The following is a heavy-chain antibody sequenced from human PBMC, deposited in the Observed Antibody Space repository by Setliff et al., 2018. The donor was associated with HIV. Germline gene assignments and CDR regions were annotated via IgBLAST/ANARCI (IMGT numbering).Heavy chain of an antibody. CDR2: IYIGAVGS. CDR1: GFTFSSYA. V-gene: IGHV3-23*03. D-gene: IGHD1-26*01. J-gene: IGHJ4*02. Sequence: GGSLRLSCAASGFTFSSYAMSWVRQAPGKGLQWVSTIYIGAVGSHYADSGNGRVTISRDDSKNTLYLQMNSLRAEDMALYYCAKGVGATWDYYFDYWGQGTLVTAPQ. CDR3: AKGVGATWDYYFDY.